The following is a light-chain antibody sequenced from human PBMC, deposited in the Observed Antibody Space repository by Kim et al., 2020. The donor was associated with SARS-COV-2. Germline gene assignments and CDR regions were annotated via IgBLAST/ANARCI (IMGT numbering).Light chain of an antibody. J-gene: IGLJ2*01. V-gene: IGLV1-40*01. CDR2: GNN. CDR1: SSNIGAGYD. Sequence: QSVLTQPPSVSGAPGQRVTISCTGSSSNIGAGYDVHWYQQLPGTAPKLLIYGNNNRPSGVPDRFSGSNSGTSASLAITGLQAEDEADYYCQSYDSSLSGPVVFGGGTQLTVL. CDR3: QSYDSSLSGPVV.